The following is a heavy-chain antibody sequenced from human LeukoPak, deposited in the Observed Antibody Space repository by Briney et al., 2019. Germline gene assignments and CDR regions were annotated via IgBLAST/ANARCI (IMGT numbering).Heavy chain of an antibody. D-gene: IGHD3-22*01. J-gene: IGHJ3*02. Sequence: GASVKVSCKASGYTFTSYSISWVRQAPGQGLEWMGWISAYNGNTNYAQKFQGRVTMTRDTSISTAYMELSRLRSDDTAVYYCARGRDGDSSGYYTLPDAFDIWGQGTMVTVSS. CDR3: ARGRDGDSSGYYTLPDAFDI. CDR2: ISAYNGNT. V-gene: IGHV1-18*01. CDR1: GYTFTSYS.